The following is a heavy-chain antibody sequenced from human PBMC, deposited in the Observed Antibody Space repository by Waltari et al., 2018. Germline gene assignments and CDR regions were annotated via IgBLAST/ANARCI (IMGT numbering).Heavy chain of an antibody. V-gene: IGHV3-23*01. CDR2: ISGSGDNT. Sequence: EVQLLESGGGLVQPGGSLTLSCSASGFTFGIDAMNWVRQAPGKGLEWVSGISGSGDNTYYADSVKGRFAISRDNSENTVYLQMNGLRGEDTAVYYCTRADFWSGYLFDFWGQGTLVTVSS. D-gene: IGHD3-3*01. CDR1: GFTFGIDA. J-gene: IGHJ4*02. CDR3: TRADFWSGYLFDF.